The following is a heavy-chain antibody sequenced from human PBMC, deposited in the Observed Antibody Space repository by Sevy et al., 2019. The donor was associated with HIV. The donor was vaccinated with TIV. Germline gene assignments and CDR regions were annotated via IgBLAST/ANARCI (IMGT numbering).Heavy chain of an antibody. J-gene: IGHJ6*02. D-gene: IGHD2-2*01. CDR1: GFTFSTYG. V-gene: IGHV3-30*02. Sequence: GGSLRLSCAASGFTFSTYGMHWVRQAPGKGLEWVAFIRFDGTIKYYTDSVKGRLTISRDNSKNTLYLQMNSLRAEDTAVYFCAKVLHIVVVPAAIDYYYGMDAWGQGTLVTVSS. CDR3: AKVLHIVVVPAAIDYYYGMDA. CDR2: IRFDGTIK.